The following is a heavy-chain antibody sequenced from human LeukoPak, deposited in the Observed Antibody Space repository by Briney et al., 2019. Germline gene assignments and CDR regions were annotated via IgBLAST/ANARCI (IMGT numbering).Heavy chain of an antibody. CDR3: ARQTMTTADAFDV. Sequence: SETLSLTCTVSGGSISSHFWSWIRQPPGKGLEWIAYIYYSGSTDYNPSLKSRVTISVDTSKNQFSLKLSSVTAADTAVYYCARQTMTTADAFDVWGQGTMVTVSS. V-gene: IGHV4-59*08. CDR1: GGSISSHF. D-gene: IGHD4-17*01. J-gene: IGHJ3*01. CDR2: IYYSGST.